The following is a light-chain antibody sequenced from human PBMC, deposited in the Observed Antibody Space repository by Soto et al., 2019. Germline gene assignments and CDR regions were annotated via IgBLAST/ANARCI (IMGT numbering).Light chain of an antibody. CDR3: QQYYTTPWA. Sequence: DIVMTQSPASLAVSLGERATINCKSSQSVLYSANNENYLAWYQQKPGQPPKLLIYWASTRESGVPDRFSGSGSRTDFTLTISSLQAEDVAVYYCQQYYTTPWAFGQGT. CDR1: QSVLYSANNENY. J-gene: IGKJ1*01. V-gene: IGKV4-1*01. CDR2: WAS.